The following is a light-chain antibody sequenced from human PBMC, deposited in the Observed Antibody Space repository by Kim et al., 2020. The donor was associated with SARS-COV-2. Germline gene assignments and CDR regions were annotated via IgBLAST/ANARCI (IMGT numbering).Light chain of an antibody. Sequence: LSLSPGERATRSCRASQSVSSDLAWYQQNPGQAPRLLSYDASNRATGIPARFSGSGSGTDFTLTISSLEPEDFAVYYCQQSSNWYTFGQGTKLEI. V-gene: IGKV3-11*01. J-gene: IGKJ2*01. CDR3: QQSSNWYT. CDR2: DAS. CDR1: QSVSSD.